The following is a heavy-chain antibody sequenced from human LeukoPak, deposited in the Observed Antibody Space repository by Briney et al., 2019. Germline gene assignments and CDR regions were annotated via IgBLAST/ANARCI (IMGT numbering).Heavy chain of an antibody. V-gene: IGHV3-7*01. CDR2: IKEVGSEK. CDR1: GFTFSSYW. CDR3: ARDRHPYYFDY. D-gene: IGHD3-16*01. J-gene: IGHJ4*02. Sequence: PGGSLRLSCAASGFTFSSYWMSWVRQAPGKGLEWVANIKEVGSEKYYVDSVKGRFTISRDNAKNSLCLQMNSLRAEDTAVYYCARDRHPYYFDYWGQGILVTVSS.